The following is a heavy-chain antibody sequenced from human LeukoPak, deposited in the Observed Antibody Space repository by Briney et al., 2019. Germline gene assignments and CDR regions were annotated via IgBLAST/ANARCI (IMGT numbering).Heavy chain of an antibody. D-gene: IGHD6-13*01. V-gene: IGHV2-70*01. CDR3: ARCTDDRIAAAGPRYWYFDL. J-gene: IGHJ2*01. CDR1: GFSLSTSGMC. CDR2: IDWDDDK. Sequence: SGPALVKPTQTLTLTCTFSGFSLSTSGMCVSWIRQPPGKALEWLALIDWDDDKYYSTSLKTRLTISKDTSKSQVVLTMTNMDPVDTATYYCARCTDDRIAAAGPRYWYFDLWGRGTLVTVSS.